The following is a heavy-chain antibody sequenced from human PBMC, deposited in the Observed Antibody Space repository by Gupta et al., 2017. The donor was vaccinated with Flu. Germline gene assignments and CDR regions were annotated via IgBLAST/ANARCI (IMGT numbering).Heavy chain of an antibody. Sequence: EVQLVQSGAEVKKPGESLKISCKTSGYTFSNYWIGWVRQMPGKGLEWIGIIYPGDSNTKYSPSFQGQVTISADKSITTAYLQWKGLKASDTAIYYCARWARFDWGSDYWGQGTLVTVSS. J-gene: IGHJ4*02. CDR3: ARWARFDWGSDY. CDR2: IYPGDSNT. CDR1: GYTFSNYW. D-gene: IGHD3-9*01. V-gene: IGHV5-51*03.